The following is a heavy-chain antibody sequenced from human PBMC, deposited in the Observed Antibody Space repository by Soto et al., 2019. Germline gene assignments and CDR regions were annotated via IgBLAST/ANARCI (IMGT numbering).Heavy chain of an antibody. CDR2: IYYSGST. CDR3: ARALSSYDILTGYYPYNWFDP. D-gene: IGHD3-9*01. V-gene: IGHV4-59*01. Sequence: SGTLSLTCTVSGGSISSYYWSWIRQPPGKGLEWIGYIYYSGSTNYNPSLKSRVTISVDTSKNQFSLKLSSVTAADTAVYYCARALSSYDILTGYYPYNWFDPWGQGTLVTISS. J-gene: IGHJ5*02. CDR1: GGSISSYY.